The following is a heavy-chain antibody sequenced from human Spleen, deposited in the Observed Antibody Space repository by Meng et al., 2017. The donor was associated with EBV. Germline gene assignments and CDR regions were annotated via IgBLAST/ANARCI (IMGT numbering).Heavy chain of an antibody. V-gene: IGHV4-34*01. CDR2: INHSGST. D-gene: IGHD3-16*01. CDR3: ARFDYGSYWFDP. Sequence: QVQRQQWGAGLLKPSETLSLTCAVYGGSFSGYYWSWIRQPPGKGLEWIGEINHSGSTNYNPSLKSRVTISVDTSKNQFSLKLSSVTAADTAVYYCARFDYGSYWFDPWGRGTLVTVSS. J-gene: IGHJ5*02. CDR1: GGSFSGYY.